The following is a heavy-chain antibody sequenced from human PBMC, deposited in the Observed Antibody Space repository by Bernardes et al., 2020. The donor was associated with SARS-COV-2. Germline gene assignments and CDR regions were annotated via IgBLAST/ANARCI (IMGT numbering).Heavy chain of an antibody. D-gene: IGHD6-6*01. J-gene: IGHJ4*02. Sequence: SGPTLVKPTQTLTLTCTFSGFSLTTGGVGVGWIRQPPGKALEWLAVIYWMGSTYYNPSLKSRPTITKDTSKSQVVLTMTNMDPVDTATYYCARRLDSKSSHSPLYFDFWGQGTLVTVSS. CDR2: IYWMGST. CDR3: ARRLDSKSSHSPLYFDF. CDR1: GFSLTTGGVG. V-gene: IGHV2-5*01.